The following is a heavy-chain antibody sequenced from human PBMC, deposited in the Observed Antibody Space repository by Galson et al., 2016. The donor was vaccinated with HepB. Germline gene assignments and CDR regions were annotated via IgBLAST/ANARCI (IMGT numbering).Heavy chain of an antibody. V-gene: IGHV3-30*18. CDR3: AKDAAVTLPGVYFEF. CDR1: GFIFYSHT. Sequence: SLRLSCAASGFIFYSHTMHWVRQETPGKGLEWVASISHDGINAKYADSVRGRFTISRDNSKNSVYLQMSSLRAEDTAIYYCAKDAAVTLPGVYFEFWGQGTLVTVSS. J-gene: IGHJ4*02. D-gene: IGHD4-17*01. CDR2: ISHDGINA.